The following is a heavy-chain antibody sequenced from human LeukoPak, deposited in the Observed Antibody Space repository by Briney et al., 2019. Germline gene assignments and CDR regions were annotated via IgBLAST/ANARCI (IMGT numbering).Heavy chain of an antibody. CDR1: EGTFSSYA. V-gene: IGHV1-69*04. D-gene: IGHD6-6*01. Sequence: GASVKVSCKASEGTFSSYAISWVRQAPGQGLEWMGRIIPIFGIANYAQKFQGRVTITADKSTSTAYMELSSLRSEDTAVYYCAREEQLAPFDYWGQGTLVTVSS. J-gene: IGHJ4*02. CDR2: IIPIFGIA. CDR3: AREEQLAPFDY.